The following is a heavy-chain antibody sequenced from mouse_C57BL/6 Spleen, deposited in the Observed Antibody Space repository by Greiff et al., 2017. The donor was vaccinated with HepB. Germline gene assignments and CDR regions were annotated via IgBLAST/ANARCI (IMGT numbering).Heavy chain of an antibody. D-gene: IGHD1-1*01. Sequence: VKLQESGAELVRPGASVTLSCKASGYTFTDYEMHWVKQTPVHGLEWIGAIDPETGGTAYNQKFKGKAILTADKSSSTAYMELRSLTSEDSAVYYCTRSGSFYYGSSPWYFDVWGTGTTVTVSS. CDR1: GYTFTDYE. J-gene: IGHJ1*03. V-gene: IGHV1-15*01. CDR3: TRSGSFYYGSSPWYFDV. CDR2: IDPETGGT.